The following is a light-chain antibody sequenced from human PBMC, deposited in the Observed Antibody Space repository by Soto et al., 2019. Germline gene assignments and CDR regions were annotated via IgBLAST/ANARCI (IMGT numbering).Light chain of an antibody. V-gene: IGKV3-20*01. CDR3: QQYGTTPWT. Sequence: EIVLTQSPATLSLSPGERATLSCRASQSVISIYLAWYQHKPGQAPRLLISGTSSRATGIPDRFSGSGAGTDFTLTISRLEPEDFAVYYCQQYGTTPWTFGQGTKVDIK. CDR2: GTS. J-gene: IGKJ1*01. CDR1: QSVISIY.